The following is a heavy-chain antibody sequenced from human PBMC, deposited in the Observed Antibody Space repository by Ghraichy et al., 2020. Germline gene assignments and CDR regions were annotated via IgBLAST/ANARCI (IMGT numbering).Heavy chain of an antibody. CDR3: VRGGD. V-gene: IGHV1-8*01. J-gene: IGHJ4*02. CDR1: GYTFTSYD. CDR2: MTPNSGNT. Sequence: ASVKVSCKASGYTFTSYDINWVRQATGQGLEWVGWMTPNSGNTGYAQKLQGRVTLTRDTSISTTYMELSSLRSEDTAVYYCVRGGDWGQGTLVTVSS.